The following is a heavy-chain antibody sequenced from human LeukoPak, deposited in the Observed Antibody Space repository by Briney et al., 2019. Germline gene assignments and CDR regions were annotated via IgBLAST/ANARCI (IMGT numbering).Heavy chain of an antibody. CDR3: AKQRVAGAPFFDY. J-gene: IGHJ4*02. Sequence: GGSLRLSCSASRFTLSSYAMSGVRPAPGKGLEWVSAISGSGGSTYYADSVKGRFTISRDNSKNTLYLQMNSLRAEDTAVYYCAKQRVAGAPFFDYWGQGTLVTVSS. V-gene: IGHV3-23*01. D-gene: IGHD6-19*01. CDR1: RFTLSSYA. CDR2: ISGSGGST.